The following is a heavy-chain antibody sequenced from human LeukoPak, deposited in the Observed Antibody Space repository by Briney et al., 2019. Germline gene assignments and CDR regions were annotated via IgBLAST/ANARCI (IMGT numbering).Heavy chain of an antibody. CDR3: ARLRAYCTNGVCKNGYYFDY. V-gene: IGHV1-2*02. D-gene: IGHD2-8*01. J-gene: IGHJ4*02. CDR2: INPNSGGT. CDR1: GYTFTGYY. Sequence: GASVKVSCKASGYTFTGYYMHWVRQAPGQGLEWMGWINPNSGGTNYAQKFQGRVTMTRDTSISTAYMELSRLRSDDTAVYYCARLRAYCTNGVCKNGYYFDYWGQGTLVTVSS.